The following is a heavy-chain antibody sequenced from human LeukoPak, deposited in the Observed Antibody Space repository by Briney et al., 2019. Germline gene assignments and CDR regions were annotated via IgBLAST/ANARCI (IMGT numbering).Heavy chain of an antibody. CDR2: INSNTGGT. V-gene: IGHV1-2*02. CDR1: GYTFTVSF. J-gene: IGHJ4*02. CDR3: VRADPVDH. Sequence: ASVKVSCKASGYTFTVSFMHWVRRAPGQGLEWMGWINSNTGGTKLAQKFQDRVTMTRDTSIRTVYMELRRLRSDDTAVYYCVRADPVDHWGQGTQVTVSS.